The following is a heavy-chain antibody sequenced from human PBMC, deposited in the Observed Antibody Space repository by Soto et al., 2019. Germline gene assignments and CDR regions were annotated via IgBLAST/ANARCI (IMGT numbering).Heavy chain of an antibody. CDR1: GYTFTGYY. CDR3: ARVQVAKMGDAFDS. Sequence: VQLVQSGAEVKKPGASVKVSCKASGYTFTGYYMNWVRQAPGQGLEWMGWINPNSGGTNYAQKFQGRVTMTRDTSSSAAYNELSRLRPDDTAVDYGARVQVAKMGDAFDSWGQGTMVTVSS. J-gene: IGHJ3*02. CDR2: INPNSGGT. V-gene: IGHV1-2*02. D-gene: IGHD2-21*01.